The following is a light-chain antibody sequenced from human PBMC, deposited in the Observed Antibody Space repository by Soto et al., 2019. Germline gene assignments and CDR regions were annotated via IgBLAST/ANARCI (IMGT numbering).Light chain of an antibody. V-gene: IGLV1-40*01. CDR1: SSNIGAGYD. J-gene: IGLJ1*01. CDR2: GNR. CDR3: QYYDSSLSSYV. Sequence: QSVLTQPPSVSGAPGQRVTISCTGGSSNIGAGYDVHWYQQLPGTAPKLLMYGNRNRPSGVPDRFSGSKSGTSASLAITGLQAEDEADYYCQYYDSSLSSYVFGTGTKLTVL.